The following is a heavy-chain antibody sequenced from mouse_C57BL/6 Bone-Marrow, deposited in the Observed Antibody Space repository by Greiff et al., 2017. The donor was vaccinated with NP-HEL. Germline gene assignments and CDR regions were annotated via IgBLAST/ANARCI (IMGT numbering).Heavy chain of an antibody. V-gene: IGHV1-69*01. CDR2: IDPSDSYT. CDR1: GYTFTSYW. D-gene: IGHD2-5*01. Sequence: QVQLQQPGAELVMPGASVKLSCKASGYTFTSYWMHWVKQRPGQGLEWIGEIDPSDSYTNYNQKFKGKSTLTVDKSSSTAYMQLSSLTSEDSAVYYCARSNSNYPLDAMDYWGQGTSVTVSS. J-gene: IGHJ4*01. CDR3: ARSNSNYPLDAMDY.